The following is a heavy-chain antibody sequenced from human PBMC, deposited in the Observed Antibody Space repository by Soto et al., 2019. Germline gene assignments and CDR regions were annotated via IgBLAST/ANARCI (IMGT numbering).Heavy chain of an antibody. Sequence: PSGTLSLTCTVSGGSINSGDYYWSWIRQPPGKGLEWIGYIYYSGSTYYNPSLKSRVTISVDTSKNQFSLKLSSVTAADTAVYYCDRDGLTVTTDYGLDVWGQGTTVTVSS. V-gene: IGHV4-30-4*01. CDR1: GGSINSGDYY. CDR2: IYYSGST. D-gene: IGHD4-17*01. J-gene: IGHJ6*02. CDR3: DRDGLTVTTDYGLDV.